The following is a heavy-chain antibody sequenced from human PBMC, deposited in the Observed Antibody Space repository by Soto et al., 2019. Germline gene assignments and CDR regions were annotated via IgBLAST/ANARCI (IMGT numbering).Heavy chain of an antibody. V-gene: IGHV3-9*01. CDR2: ISWNSGSI. CDR3: AKDPSPSYYYYYMDV. CDR1: GFTFDDYA. J-gene: IGHJ6*03. Sequence: EVQLVESGGGLVQPSRSLRLSCAASGFTFDDYAMHWVRQAPGKGLEWVSGISWNSGSIGYADSVKGRFTISRDNAKNSLYLQMNSLRAEDTALYYCAKDPSPSYYYYYMDVWGKGTTVTVSS.